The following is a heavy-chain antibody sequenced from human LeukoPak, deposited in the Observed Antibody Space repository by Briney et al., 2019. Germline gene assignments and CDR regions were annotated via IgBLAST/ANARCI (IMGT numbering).Heavy chain of an antibody. CDR3: ARGGYSSSWFWVY. Sequence: GGSLRLSCAASGFPFRSYWLSWVRRPPGKGPKWGANIKQDGSEKYYVDSVEGRFTISRDNAKNSLYLQMNSLRVEDTAVYYCARGGYSSSWFWVYWGQGTLVTVSS. J-gene: IGHJ4*02. V-gene: IGHV3-7*01. CDR2: IKQDGSEK. CDR1: GFPFRSYW. D-gene: IGHD6-13*01.